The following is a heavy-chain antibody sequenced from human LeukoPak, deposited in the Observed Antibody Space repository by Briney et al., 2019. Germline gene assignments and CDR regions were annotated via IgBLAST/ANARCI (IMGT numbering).Heavy chain of an antibody. J-gene: IGHJ3*02. Sequence: SEALSLTCTVSGGSISSYYWSWIRQPTGKGLEWIGYIYYSGSTNYNPSLKSRVTISVDTSKNQFSLKLSSVTAADTAVYYCARGRDYYDCSGYLSDAFDIWGQGTMVTVSS. CDR1: GGSISSYY. CDR2: IYYSGST. D-gene: IGHD3-22*01. V-gene: IGHV4-59*01. CDR3: ARGRDYYDCSGYLSDAFDI.